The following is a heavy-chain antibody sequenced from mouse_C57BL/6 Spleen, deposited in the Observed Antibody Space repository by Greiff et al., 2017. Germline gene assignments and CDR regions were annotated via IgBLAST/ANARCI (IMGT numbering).Heavy chain of an antibody. V-gene: IGHV1-82*01. D-gene: IGHD2-5*01. CDR1: GYAFSSSW. Sequence: VKLQESGPELVKPGASVKISCKASGYAFSSSWMNWVKQRPGKGLEWIGRIYPGDGDTNYNGKFKGKATLTADKSSSTAYMQLSSLTSEDSAVYFCARGTYYSNPGWFAYWGQGTLVTVSA. CDR3: ARGTYYSNPGWFAY. J-gene: IGHJ3*01. CDR2: IYPGDGDT.